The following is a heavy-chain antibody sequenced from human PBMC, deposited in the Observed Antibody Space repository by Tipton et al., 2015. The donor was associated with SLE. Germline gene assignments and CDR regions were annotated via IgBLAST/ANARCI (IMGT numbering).Heavy chain of an antibody. CDR2: ITQTGIT. CDR1: GGTFSGYH. J-gene: IGHJ6*02. V-gene: IGHV4-34*08. D-gene: IGHD3-10*01. Sequence: TLSLTCAVYGGTFSGYHWTWIRQTPGKGLEWIGEITQTGITNYSPSLKSRLTISTDTSKRQISLRLTSMTAADTAVYYCAGHRLSLYSSGRGSSGVTIWGRGTAVTISS. CDR3: AGHRLSLYSSGRGSSGVTI.